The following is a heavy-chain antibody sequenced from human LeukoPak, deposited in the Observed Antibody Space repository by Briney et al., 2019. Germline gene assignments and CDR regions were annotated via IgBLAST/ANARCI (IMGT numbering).Heavy chain of an antibody. D-gene: IGHD3-10*01. CDR2: ISNSVVYI. J-gene: IGHJ3*02. CDR3: ASGAYYGSGSYYNVNGEPDAFDI. CDR1: VFTFSSYN. V-gene: IGHV3-21*01. Sequence: GGSFRLSSAASVFTFSSYNINCVPHAPGKGLGCVSPISNSVVYIYYADSVKGRFTISRDNAKNSLYLEMNNMRAEDAAVYYCASGAYYGSGSYYNVNGEPDAFDIWGQGTMVTVSS.